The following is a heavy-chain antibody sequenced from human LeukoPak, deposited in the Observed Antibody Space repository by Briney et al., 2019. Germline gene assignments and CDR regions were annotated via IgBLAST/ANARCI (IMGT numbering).Heavy chain of an antibody. CDR1: GGSISSYY. CDR3: ARGRGIAAAGRYWDY. J-gene: IGHJ4*02. D-gene: IGHD6-13*01. Sequence: PSETLSLTCTVSGGSISSYYWSWIRQPAGKGLEWIGRIYTSGSTNYNPSLKSRVTMSVDTSKNQFSLKLSSGTAADTAVYYCARGRGIAAAGRYWDYWGREPWSPSPQ. CDR2: IYTSGST. V-gene: IGHV4-4*07.